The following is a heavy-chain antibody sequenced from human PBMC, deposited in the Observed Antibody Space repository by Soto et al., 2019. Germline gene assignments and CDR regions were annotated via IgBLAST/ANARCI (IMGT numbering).Heavy chain of an antibody. CDR3: ATGKTDSSSRYYFDS. D-gene: IGHD6-13*01. J-gene: IGHJ4*02. Sequence: GASVKVSCKVSGYTLTELSMHWVRQAPGKGLEWMGGFDPEDGETIYAQKFQGRVTMTEDTSTDTAYMELSSLRAEDTAVYYCATGKTDSSSRYYFDSWGQGTLVTVSS. CDR1: GYTLTELS. CDR2: FDPEDGET. V-gene: IGHV1-24*01.